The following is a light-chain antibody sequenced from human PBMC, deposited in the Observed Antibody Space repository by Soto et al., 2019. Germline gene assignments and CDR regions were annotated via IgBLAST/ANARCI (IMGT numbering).Light chain of an antibody. CDR2: LGS. Sequence: DIVMTQSPLSLPVTPGEPASISCRSSQSLLHSNGYNYLDCYLQKPGQSPQLLIYLGSNRASGVSDRFSGCGSGTDFTLKISRVEAEDVGVYYCMQALQTPYTFGQGTKLEIK. CDR1: QSLLHSNGYNY. J-gene: IGKJ2*01. CDR3: MQALQTPYT. V-gene: IGKV2-28*01.